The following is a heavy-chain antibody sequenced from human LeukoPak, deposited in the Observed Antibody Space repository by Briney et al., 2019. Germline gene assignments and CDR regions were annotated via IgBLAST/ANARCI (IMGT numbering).Heavy chain of an antibody. CDR3: ARAKTVGLVIPFVY. J-gene: IGHJ4*02. V-gene: IGHV3-66*01. CDR2: IYSGGNT. D-gene: IGHD3-9*01. CDR1: GFTVSTNY. Sequence: GGSLRLSCAASGFTVSTNYMSWVRQAPGKGLEWVSVIYSGGNTYYADSVKGRFTISRDNSKNTLYLQMDSLRAEDTAVYYCARAKTVGLVIPFVYWGQGTLVTVSS.